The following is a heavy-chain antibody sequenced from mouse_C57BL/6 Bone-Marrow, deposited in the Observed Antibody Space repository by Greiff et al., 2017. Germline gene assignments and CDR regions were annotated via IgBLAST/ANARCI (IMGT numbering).Heavy chain of an antibody. CDR2: ISYDGSN. V-gene: IGHV3-6*01. CDR1: GYSITSGYY. Sequence: EVQLVESGPGLVKPSQSLSLTCSVTGYSITSGYYWNWIRQFPGNKLEWMGYISYDGSNNYNPSLKNRISITRDPSKNQFFLKLNSVTTEDTATYYCARDGPIYYYGSSYGGDYWGQGTSVTVSS. CDR3: ARDGPIYYYGSSYGGDY. D-gene: IGHD1-1*01. J-gene: IGHJ4*01.